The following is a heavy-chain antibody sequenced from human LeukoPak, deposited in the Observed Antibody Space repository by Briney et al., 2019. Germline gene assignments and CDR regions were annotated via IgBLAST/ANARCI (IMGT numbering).Heavy chain of an antibody. J-gene: IGHJ4*02. CDR3: ARGGSSGYYYSFY. CDR1: GGTFSSYA. Sequence: SVKVSCKASGGTFSSYAIRWLRQAPGQGLEWMGGIIPIFGTANYAQKFQGRVTITTDESTSTAYMELSSLRSEDTAVYYCARGGSSGYYYSFYWGQGTLVTVSS. D-gene: IGHD3-22*01. CDR2: IIPIFGTA. V-gene: IGHV1-69*05.